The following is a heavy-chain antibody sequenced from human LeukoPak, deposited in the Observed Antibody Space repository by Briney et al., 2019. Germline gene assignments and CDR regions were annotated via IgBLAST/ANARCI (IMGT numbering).Heavy chain of an antibody. CDR2: ISSSGSTI. CDR1: GFSFSDYY. CDR3: ARDFSNPDSSGYYYDY. Sequence: RGSLRLSCAASGFSFSDYYMSWIRQAPGKGLEWVSYISSSGSTIYYADSVKGRFTISRDNAKNSLYLQMNSLRAEDTAVYYCARDFSNPDSSGYYYDYWGQGTLVTVSS. J-gene: IGHJ4*02. D-gene: IGHD3-22*01. V-gene: IGHV3-11*01.